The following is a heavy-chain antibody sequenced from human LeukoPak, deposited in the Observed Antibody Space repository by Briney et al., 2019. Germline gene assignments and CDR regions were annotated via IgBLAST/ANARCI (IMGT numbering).Heavy chain of an antibody. J-gene: IGHJ5*02. D-gene: IGHD6-6*01. CDR1: GLTFNRFY. CDR2: ISSNGATT. V-gene: IGHV3-64D*06. Sequence: GGSLRLSCSASGLTFNRFYLHWVRQAPGKGLEFVSHISSNGATTYYADSVKGRFTISRGNSKNTLYLQMSSLRADDTAVYYCVKDRSIAAPNNDFFDPWGQGALVTVSS. CDR3: VKDRSIAAPNNDFFDP.